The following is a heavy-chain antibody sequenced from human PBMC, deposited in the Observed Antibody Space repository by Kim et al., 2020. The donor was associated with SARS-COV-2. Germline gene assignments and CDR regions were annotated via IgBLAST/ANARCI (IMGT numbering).Heavy chain of an antibody. Sequence: GGSLRLSCAASGFTFSSYGMHWVRQAPGKGLEWVAVIWYDGSNKYYADSVKGRFTISRDNSKNTLYLQMNSLRAEDTAVYYCARGRVRYSSSSPTLDYWGQGTLVPVSS. J-gene: IGHJ4*02. D-gene: IGHD6-6*01. CDR2: IWYDGSNK. CDR3: ARGRVRYSSSSPTLDY. V-gene: IGHV3-33*01. CDR1: GFTFSSYG.